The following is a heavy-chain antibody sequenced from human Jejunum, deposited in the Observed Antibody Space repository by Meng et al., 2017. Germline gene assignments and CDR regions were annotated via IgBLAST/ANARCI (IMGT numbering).Heavy chain of an antibody. J-gene: IGHJ4*02. CDR2: INHSGST. Sequence: QVQVRAGGAGLLTPSETLSCACTVYGGSFSGYCWSWIRQPPGKGLEWIGKINHSGSTSYNPSLKSRVTMSLDTSKNQFSLELSSVTAADTAVYYCARGSIADRLSDWGQGTLVTVSS. D-gene: IGHD6-6*01. V-gene: IGHV4-34*01. CDR1: GGSFSGYC. CDR3: ARGSIADRLSD.